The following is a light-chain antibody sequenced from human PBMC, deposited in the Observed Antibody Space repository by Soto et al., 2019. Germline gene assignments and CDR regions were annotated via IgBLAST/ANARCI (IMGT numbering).Light chain of an antibody. CDR2: DAS. J-gene: IGKJ5*01. CDR3: QQRSNWPVT. V-gene: IGKV3-11*01. Sequence: EIVLTQSPATLSLSPGEGATLSCRASQSIGNYLGWYQQKPGQAPRLRIYDASSRATGIPARFSGSGSGTDFTLTISSLEPEDFAIYYCQQRSNWPVTFGLGTRLEIK. CDR1: QSIGNY.